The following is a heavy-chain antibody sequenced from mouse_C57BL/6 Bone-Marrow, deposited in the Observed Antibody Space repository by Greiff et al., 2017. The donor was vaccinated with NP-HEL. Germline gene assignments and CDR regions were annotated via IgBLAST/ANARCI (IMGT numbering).Heavy chain of an antibody. CDR2: IWSGGST. D-gene: IGHD1-1*01. CDR3: AKNSYYGSRYYAMDY. Sequence: QVQLKESGPGLVQPSQSLSITCTVSGFSLTSYGVPWVRQPPGKGLEWLGVIWSGGSTDYNAAFISRLSISKDNSKSQVFFKMNSLQADDTAIYYCAKNSYYGSRYYAMDYWGQGTSVTVSS. CDR1: GFSLTSYG. V-gene: IGHV2-4*01. J-gene: IGHJ4*01.